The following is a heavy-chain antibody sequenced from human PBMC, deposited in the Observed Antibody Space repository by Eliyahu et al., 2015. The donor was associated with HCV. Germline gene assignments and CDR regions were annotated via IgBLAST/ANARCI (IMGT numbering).Heavy chain of an antibody. D-gene: IGHD5-24*01. CDR2: IIPIFGTA. Sequence: EVKKPGSSVKVSCKASGGRFSSHGINWVRQAPGQGPEWMGGIIPIFGTARYAQKFQGRVTITADESTSTAYVELSSLRSEDAAVYYCARDIGSARDGDNFFVYWGQGTLVTVSS. V-gene: IGHV1-69*01. CDR3: ARDIGSARDGDNFFVY. J-gene: IGHJ4*02. CDR1: GGRFSSHG.